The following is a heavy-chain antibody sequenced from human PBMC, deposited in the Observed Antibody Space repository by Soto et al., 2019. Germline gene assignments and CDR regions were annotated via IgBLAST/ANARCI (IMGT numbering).Heavy chain of an antibody. Sequence: QVQLVQSGAEVKKPGSSVKVSCKASGGTFSSYTISWVRQAPGQGLEWMGRIIPILGIANYAQKFQGRVMITADKYTSTAYMELSSLRSEDTAVYYCASYSNLVATGLDYWGQGTLVTVSS. CDR1: GGTFSSYT. CDR3: ASYSNLVATGLDY. J-gene: IGHJ4*02. V-gene: IGHV1-69*02. CDR2: IIPILGIA. D-gene: IGHD4-4*01.